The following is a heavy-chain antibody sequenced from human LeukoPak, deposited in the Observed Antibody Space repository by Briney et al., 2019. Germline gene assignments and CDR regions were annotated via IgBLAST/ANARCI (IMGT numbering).Heavy chain of an antibody. CDR1: GFTFSSYS. J-gene: IGHJ3*02. CDR3: ARDSSWYFDWLLPDAFDI. CDR2: ISSSSSTI. Sequence: PGGSLRLSCAASGFTFSSYSMNWVRQAPGKGLEWVSYISSSSSTIYYADSVKGRFTISRDNAKNSLYLQMNSLRAEDTAVYYCARDSSWYFDWLLPDAFDIWGQGTMVTVSS. V-gene: IGHV3-48*01. D-gene: IGHD3-9*01.